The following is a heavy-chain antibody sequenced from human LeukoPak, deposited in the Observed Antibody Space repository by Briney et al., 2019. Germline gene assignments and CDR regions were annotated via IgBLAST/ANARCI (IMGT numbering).Heavy chain of an antibody. V-gene: IGHV3-21*01. J-gene: IGHJ5*02. CDR1: GFTLSNYD. Sequence: GGTLRLSCAASGFTLSNYDMNWVRQAPGKGLEWVSSISTSSRYIYYKDSVRGRFTISRDDAKNSLHLEMNSLRAEDTAVYYCARADCSSSTCYLRRSWFDPWGQGTLVTVSS. CDR2: ISTSSRYI. D-gene: IGHD2-2*01. CDR3: ARADCSSSTCYLRRSWFDP.